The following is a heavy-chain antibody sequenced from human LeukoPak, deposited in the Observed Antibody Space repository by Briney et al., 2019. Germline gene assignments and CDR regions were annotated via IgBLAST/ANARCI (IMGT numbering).Heavy chain of an antibody. CDR3: ARDASGCYEAFGAFDI. CDR2: INPSGGST. D-gene: IGHD3-22*01. CDR1: GYTFTSYY. V-gene: IGHV1-46*01. Sequence: ASVKVSFKASGYTFTSYYMHWVRQAPGQGLEWMGIINPSGGSTSYAQKFQGRVTMTRDMSTSTVYMELSSLRSEDTAVYYCARDASGCYEAFGAFDIWGQGTMVTVSS. J-gene: IGHJ3*02.